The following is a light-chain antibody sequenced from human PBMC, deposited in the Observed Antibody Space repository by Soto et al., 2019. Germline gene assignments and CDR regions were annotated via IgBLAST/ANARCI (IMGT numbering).Light chain of an antibody. CDR2: GAS. Sequence: EIVLTQSPGTLSLSPGERATISCRASQTISSSCLAWYQQKPGQAPRLLIYGASSRATGIPDRFSGSWSGTDFTLTISRLEPEDFAVYYCQQYGSSPVTFGQGTKVDIK. J-gene: IGKJ1*01. CDR3: QQYGSSPVT. V-gene: IGKV3-20*01. CDR1: QTISSSC.